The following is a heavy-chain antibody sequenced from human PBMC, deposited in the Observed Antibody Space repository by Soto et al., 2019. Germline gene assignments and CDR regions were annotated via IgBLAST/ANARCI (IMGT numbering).Heavy chain of an antibody. CDR3: ASYTAMAPVGY. J-gene: IGHJ4*02. Sequence: ASVKVSCKASGHTFTSYGISWVRQAPGQGLEWMGGIIPIFGTANYAQKFQGRVTITADESTSTAYMELSSLRSEDTAVYYCASYTAMAPVGYWGQGTLVTVSS. V-gene: IGHV1-69*13. CDR2: IIPIFGTA. D-gene: IGHD5-18*01. CDR1: GHTFTSYG.